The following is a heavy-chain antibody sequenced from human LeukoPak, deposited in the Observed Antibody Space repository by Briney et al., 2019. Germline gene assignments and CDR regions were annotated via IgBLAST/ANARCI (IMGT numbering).Heavy chain of an antibody. J-gene: IGHJ6*04. V-gene: IGHV3-7*03. CDR3: ARDGGPLWDPTMVRGVIIDYYYYGMDV. D-gene: IGHD3-10*01. CDR1: GFTFSSYW. Sequence: PGGSLRLSCAASGFTFSSYWMSWVRQAPGKGLEWVANIKQDGSEKYYVDSVKGRFTISRDNAKNSLYLQMNSLRAEDTAVYYCARDGGPLWDPTMVRGVIIDYYYYGMDVWGKGTTVTVSS. CDR2: IKQDGSEK.